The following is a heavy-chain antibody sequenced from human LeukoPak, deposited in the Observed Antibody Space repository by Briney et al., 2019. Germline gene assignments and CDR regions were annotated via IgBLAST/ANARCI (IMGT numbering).Heavy chain of an antibody. J-gene: IGHJ4*02. V-gene: IGHV4-30-4*08. CDR2: IYYSGST. D-gene: IGHD4-11*01. CDR1: GGSISSGDYY. CDR3: ARDENDYSNYLAN. Sequence: SSETLSLTCTVSGGSISSGDYYWSWIRQPPGKGLEWIGYIYYSGSTYYNPSLKSRVTISVDTSKNQFSLKLSSVTAADTAVYYCARDENDYSNYLANWGQGTLVTVSS.